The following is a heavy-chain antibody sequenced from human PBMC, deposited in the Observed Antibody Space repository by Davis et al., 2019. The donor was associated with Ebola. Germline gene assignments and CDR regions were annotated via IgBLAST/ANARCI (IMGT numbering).Heavy chain of an antibody. D-gene: IGHD6-13*01. Sequence: GESLKISCAASGFTFSSYGMHWVRQAPGKGLEWVAVIWYDGSNKYYADSVKGRFTISRDNSKNTLYLQMKSLRAEDTAVYYCARGPGYSSSWYEGWFDPWGQGTLVTVSS. V-gene: IGHV3-33*01. CDR2: IWYDGSNK. CDR3: ARGPGYSSSWYEGWFDP. J-gene: IGHJ5*02. CDR1: GFTFSSYG.